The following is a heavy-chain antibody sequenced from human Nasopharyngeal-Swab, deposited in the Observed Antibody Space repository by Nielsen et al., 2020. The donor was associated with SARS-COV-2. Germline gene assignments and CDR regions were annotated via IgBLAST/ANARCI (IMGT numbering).Heavy chain of an antibody. D-gene: IGHD6-13*01. CDR1: GYTFTSYA. CDR3: ARGPSPYSSSWYDWFDP. J-gene: IGHJ5*02. Sequence: ASVKVSCKASGYTFTSYAMNWVRQAPGQGLEWMGWINTNTGNPTYAQGFTRRFVFSLDTSVSTAYLQISSLKAEDTAVYYCARGPSPYSSSWYDWFDPWGQGTLVTVSS. CDR2: INTNTGNP. V-gene: IGHV7-4-1*02.